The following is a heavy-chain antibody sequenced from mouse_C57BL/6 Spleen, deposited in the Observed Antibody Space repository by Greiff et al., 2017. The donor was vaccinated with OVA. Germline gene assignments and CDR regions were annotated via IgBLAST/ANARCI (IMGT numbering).Heavy chain of an antibody. J-gene: IGHJ2*01. CDR3: ARNSLLRDFDY. V-gene: IGHV1-81*01. D-gene: IGHD1-1*01. CDR2: IYPRSGNT. Sequence: QVQLQQSGAELARPGASVKLSCKASGYTFTSYGISWVKQRTGQGLEWIVEIYPRSGNTYYNEKFKGKATLTADKSSSTAYMELRSLTSEDSAVYFCARNSLLRDFDYWGQGTTLTVSS. CDR1: GYTFTSYG.